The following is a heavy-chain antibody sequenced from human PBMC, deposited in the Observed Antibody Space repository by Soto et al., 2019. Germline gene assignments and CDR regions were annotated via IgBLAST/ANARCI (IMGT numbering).Heavy chain of an antibody. CDR1: GFPFIAYN. J-gene: IGHJ4*02. CDR2: ITVGSSHI. D-gene: IGHD3-16*01. Sequence: GGSLRLSCTGSGFPFIAYNINWVRQAPGKGLERVSSITVGSSHIYQPNSMKGRFTISRDDAKNSVYLQIDSLRDEDTALYYCSRSPEVGVRGAYWGQGTLVTVSS. V-gene: IGHV3-21*01. CDR3: SRSPEVGVRGAY.